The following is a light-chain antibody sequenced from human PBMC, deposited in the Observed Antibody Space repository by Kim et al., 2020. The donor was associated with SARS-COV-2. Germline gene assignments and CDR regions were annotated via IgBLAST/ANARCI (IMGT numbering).Light chain of an antibody. CDR2: TAS. CDR3: QQSYTTPPT. J-gene: IGKJ1*01. CDR1: QSSSTY. V-gene: IGKV1-39*01. Sequence: DIQLTQSPSSLSASVGDRVTITCRASQSSSTYLNWYQQKPGKAPKLLIYTASSLKSGVPSRFSGSGSGTDFTLTISSLQPEDFATYYRQQSYTTPPTFGQGTKVEIK.